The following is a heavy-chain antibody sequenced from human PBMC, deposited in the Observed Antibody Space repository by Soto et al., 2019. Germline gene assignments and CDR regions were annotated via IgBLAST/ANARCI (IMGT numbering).Heavy chain of an antibody. CDR1: GGTLSSFINYP. CDR3: ARRDTSGFLRYFDN. V-gene: IGHV1-69*06. J-gene: IGHJ4*02. D-gene: IGHD3-3*01. CDR2: IVPNVGTV. Sequence: QMQLVQSGAEVKKPGSSVKVSCKASGGTLSSFINYPNNWVRQAPGQGLEWMGGIVPNVGTVNYAQKFQGRVTITADKSTGTAYMEVSSLRSEDTALYYCARRDTSGFLRYFDNWGQGTLVTVSS.